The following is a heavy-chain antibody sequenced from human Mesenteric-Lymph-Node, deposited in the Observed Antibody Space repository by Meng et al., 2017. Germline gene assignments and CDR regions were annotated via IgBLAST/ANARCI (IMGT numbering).Heavy chain of an antibody. CDR3: ARVGWRQWSFDL. CDR1: GGSISSGDYY. D-gene: IGHD5-18*01. J-gene: IGHJ2*01. V-gene: IGHV4-30-4*01. CDR2: IYYSGST. Sequence: QVQLQESGPGLVKPSQTLSLTCTASGGSISSGDYYWSWSRQPPGKGLELIGHIYYSGSTSYNPSLKSRVTISVDTSNNQFSLKLSSVTAADTAVYYCARVGWRQWSFDLWGRGTLVTVSS.